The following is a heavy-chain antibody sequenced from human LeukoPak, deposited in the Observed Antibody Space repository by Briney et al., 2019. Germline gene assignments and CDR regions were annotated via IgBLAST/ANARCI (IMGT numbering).Heavy chain of an antibody. CDR2: MNPKSGGT. CDR3: ARSPDILTGEKFDY. J-gene: IGHJ4*02. V-gene: IGHV1-2*02. CDR1: GYSFTGYY. Sequence: ASVKVSCKASGYSFTGYYVHWVRQAPGQGLEWMGWMNPKSGGTNYAQKFEARVTMNRDTSISTAYMELSRLRFDDTAVYYCARSPDILTGEKFDYWGQGTLVTVSS. D-gene: IGHD3-9*01.